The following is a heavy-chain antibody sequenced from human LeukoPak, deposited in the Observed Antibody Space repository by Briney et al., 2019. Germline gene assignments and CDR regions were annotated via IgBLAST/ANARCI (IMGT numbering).Heavy chain of an antibody. CDR1: GDSVSSNSAA. V-gene: IGHV6-1*01. CDR3: ARVGQYSSSSVWFDP. D-gene: IGHD6-6*01. CDR2: TYCRSKWYN. Sequence: SQTLSLTCAISGDSVSSNSAAWNWIRQSPSRGLEWLGRTYCRSKWYNDYAVSVKSRITINPDTSKNQFSLQLNSVTPEDTAVYYYARVGQYSSSSVWFDPWGQGTLVTVSS. J-gene: IGHJ5*02.